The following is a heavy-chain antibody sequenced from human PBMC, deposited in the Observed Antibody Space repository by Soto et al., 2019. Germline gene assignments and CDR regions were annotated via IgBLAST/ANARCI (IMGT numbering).Heavy chain of an antibody. CDR2: TYYRSKWYN. Sequence: QSQTLSLTCAISGDSVSSNSAAWNWIRQSPSRGLEWLGRTYYRSKWYNDYAVSVKSRITINPDTSKNQFSLQLNSVTPEDTAVYYCARDPGPALFGELLDAFDIWGQGTMVTVSS. V-gene: IGHV6-1*01. D-gene: IGHD3-10*02. CDR3: ARDPGPALFGELLDAFDI. CDR1: GDSVSSNSAA. J-gene: IGHJ3*02.